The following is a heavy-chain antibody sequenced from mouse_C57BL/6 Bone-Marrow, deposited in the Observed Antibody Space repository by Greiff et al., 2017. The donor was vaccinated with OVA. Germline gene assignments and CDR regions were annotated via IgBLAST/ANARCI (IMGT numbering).Heavy chain of an antibody. CDR1: GYSITSDY. CDR3: ASSKSSYGYFGV. Sequence: EVKLMQSGPGLAKPSQTLSLTCSVTGYSITSDYLNWIRKFPGNKLEYMGYISYSGSNYDNPSLKSRISITRDTSKNQYYLQLKSVTTEDTATYYCASSKSSYGYFGVWGTGTTVTVSS. V-gene: IGHV3-8*01. D-gene: IGHD1-1*01. CDR2: ISYSGSN. J-gene: IGHJ1*03.